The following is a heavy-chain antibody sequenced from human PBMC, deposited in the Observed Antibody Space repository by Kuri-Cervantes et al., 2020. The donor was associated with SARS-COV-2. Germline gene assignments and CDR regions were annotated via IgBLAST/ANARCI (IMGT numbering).Heavy chain of an antibody. V-gene: IGHV3-23*03. CDR1: GFTFSSYS. J-gene: IGHJ4*02. Sequence: GESLKISCAASGFTFSSYSMNWVRQAPGKGLEWVSVIYSGGSTYYADSVKGRFTISRDSSKSTLYLQMNSLRAEDAALYYCAKLSPITGSTPCYFDYWGQGTLVTVSS. CDR2: IYSGGST. D-gene: IGHD1-7*01. CDR3: AKLSPITGSTPCYFDY.